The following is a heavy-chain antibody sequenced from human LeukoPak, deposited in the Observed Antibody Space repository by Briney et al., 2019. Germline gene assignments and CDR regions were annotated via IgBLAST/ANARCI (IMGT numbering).Heavy chain of an antibody. CDR2: IYSSGRT. J-gene: IGHJ6*03. D-gene: IGHD3-3*01. Sequence: TSETLSLTCTVSGDSINNYYWSWGGQPAGKGLEWIGRIYSSGRTDYNPSLKRGVTLSVDTSKNQLSLRVNSVTAADTAVYYCARVITNFDQYMDVWGKGTTVTVSS. V-gene: IGHV4-4*07. CDR3: ARVITNFDQYMDV. CDR1: GDSINNYY.